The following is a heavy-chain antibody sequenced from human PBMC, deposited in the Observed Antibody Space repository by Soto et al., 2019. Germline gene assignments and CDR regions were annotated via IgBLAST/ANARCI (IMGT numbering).Heavy chain of an antibody. J-gene: IGHJ6*02. CDR1: GLTFSSYG. Sequence: PGGSLRLSCAASGLTFSSYGMHWVRQAPGKGLEWVAHIWYDGSNRNYADSVKGRFTISRDNSKDTLYLQMNSLRAEDTAVYYCARDQGTYYVMDVWGQGTTVTVSS. CDR2: IWYDGSNR. CDR3: ARDQGTYYVMDV. V-gene: IGHV3-33*01.